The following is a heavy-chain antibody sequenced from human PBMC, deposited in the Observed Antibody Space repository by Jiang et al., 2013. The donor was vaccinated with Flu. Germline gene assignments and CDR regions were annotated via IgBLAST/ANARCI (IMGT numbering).Heavy chain of an antibody. V-gene: IGHV4-59*01. CDR3: ARVTAPRTLDY. CDR1: GGSISSYY. J-gene: IGHJ4*02. Sequence: LLKPSETLSLTCTVSGGSISSYYWSWIRQPPGKGLEWIGYIYYSGSTNYNPSLKSRVTISVDTSKNQFSLKLSSVTAADTAVYYCARVTAPRTLDYWGQGTLVTVSS. D-gene: IGHD5-18*01. CDR2: IYYSGST.